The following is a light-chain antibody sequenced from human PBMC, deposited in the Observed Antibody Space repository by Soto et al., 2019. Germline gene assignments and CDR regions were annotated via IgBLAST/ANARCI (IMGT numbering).Light chain of an antibody. J-gene: IGKJ1*01. V-gene: IGKV1-27*01. CDR3: QKYNSAPRT. Sequence: DIQMTQSPSSLSASVGDRVTITCRASQGISNFLAWYQQKPGKVPKLLMYAASTLQSGVPSRFSGSGSGTDFTLTISSLQPEYVATYYCQKYNSAPRTFGQGTKVEIK. CDR1: QGISNF. CDR2: AAS.